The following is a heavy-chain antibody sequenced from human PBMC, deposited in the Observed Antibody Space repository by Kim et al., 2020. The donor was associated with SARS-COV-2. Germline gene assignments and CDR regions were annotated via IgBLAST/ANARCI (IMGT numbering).Heavy chain of an antibody. Sequence: GGSLRLSCAASGFTFSSYAMSWVRQAPGKGLEWVSVVSGGGGNTFYADSVKGRFTISRDNSKNTLYLQVNSLRAEDTAVYYCAKRAPGGGSWSTSAFDIWGQGTMVTVSS. J-gene: IGHJ3*02. CDR3: AKRAPGGGSWSTSAFDI. CDR2: VSGGGGNT. V-gene: IGHV3-23*01. D-gene: IGHD2-15*01. CDR1: GFTFSSYA.